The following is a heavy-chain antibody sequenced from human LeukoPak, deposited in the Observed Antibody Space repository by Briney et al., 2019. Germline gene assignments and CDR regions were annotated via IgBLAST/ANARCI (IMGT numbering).Heavy chain of an antibody. CDR2: INHSGST. Sequence: SETLSLTCAVYGGSFSGYYWSWIRQPPGKGLEWIGEINHSGSTNYNPSLKSRVTISVDTSKNQFSLKLSSVTAADTAVYYCAIGGYQLLMIYWGQGTLVTVSS. D-gene: IGHD2-2*01. J-gene: IGHJ4*02. V-gene: IGHV4-34*01. CDR3: AIGGYQLLMIY. CDR1: GGSFSGYY.